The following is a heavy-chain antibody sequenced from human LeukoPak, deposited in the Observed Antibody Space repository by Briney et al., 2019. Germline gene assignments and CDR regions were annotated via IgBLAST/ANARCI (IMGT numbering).Heavy chain of an antibody. V-gene: IGHV3-30*18. CDR1: GFTFSSYG. Sequence: GRSLRLSCAASGFTFSSYGMHWVHQAPGKGLEWVAVISYDGSNKYYADSVKGRFTISRDNSMNTLYLQMNSERAEDTAVYYCAKDLRAYCGGDCYPATIDYWGQGTLVTVSS. CDR3: AKDLRAYCGGDCYPATIDY. J-gene: IGHJ4*02. CDR2: ISYDGSNK. D-gene: IGHD2-21*02.